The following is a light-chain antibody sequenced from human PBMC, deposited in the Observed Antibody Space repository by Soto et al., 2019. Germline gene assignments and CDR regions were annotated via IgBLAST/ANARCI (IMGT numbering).Light chain of an antibody. CDR2: DAS. CDR3: QQRGNWPPLT. Sequence: THTRRTLCFLPWVGDAGCCSASQSVSRYLAWYQQKPRQAPRLLIYDASNRATGIPARFSGSGSATDFSLTTRNLEPEDSAADYCQQRGNWPPLTFGGGTLVDIK. V-gene: IGKV3-11*01. CDR1: QSVSRY. J-gene: IGKJ4*01.